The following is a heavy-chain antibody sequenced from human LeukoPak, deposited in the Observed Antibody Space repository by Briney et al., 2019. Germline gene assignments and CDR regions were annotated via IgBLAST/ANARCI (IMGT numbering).Heavy chain of an antibody. CDR3: ARDIGYGGNSLDY. Sequence: GGSLRLSCAASRFTVSSNYMSWVRQAPGKGLEWVSVIYNDGSTYYADSAKGRFTISRDNSKNTLYLQMNSLRAEDTAVYYCARDIGYGGNSLDYWGQGTLVTVSS. CDR1: RFTVSSNY. J-gene: IGHJ4*02. CDR2: IYNDGST. V-gene: IGHV3-53*01. D-gene: IGHD4-23*01.